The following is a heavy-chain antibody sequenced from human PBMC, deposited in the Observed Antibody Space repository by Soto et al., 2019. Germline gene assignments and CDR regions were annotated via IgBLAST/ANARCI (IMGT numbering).Heavy chain of an antibody. CDR2: IRSKANSYAT. D-gene: IGHD6-13*01. V-gene: IGHV3-73*01. J-gene: IGHJ6*03. CDR1: GFTFSGSA. Sequence: GGSLRLSCAASGFTFSGSAMHWVRQASGKGLEWVGRIRSKANSYATAYAASVKGRFTISRDDSKNTAYLQMNSLKTEDTAVYYCTRQPQQLVGGDYYYYYYMDVWGKGTTVTVSS. CDR3: TRQPQQLVGGDYYYYYYMDV.